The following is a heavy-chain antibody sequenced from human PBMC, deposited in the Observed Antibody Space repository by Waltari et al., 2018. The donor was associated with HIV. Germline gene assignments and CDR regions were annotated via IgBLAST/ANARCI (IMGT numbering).Heavy chain of an antibody. J-gene: IGHJ3*02. V-gene: IGHV3-74*01. CDR2: IRPDGTIT. CDR3: ARDPGPSAFDI. CDR1: GFTFSNYW. Sequence: EVQLVESGGGLVQPGGSLRVSCAASGFTFSNYWMHWVRQDPGKGLVWVSRIRPDGTITNYADSVKGRFTISRDNAKNTLFLQMNSLRAEDTAVYYCARDPGPSAFDIWGQGTVVTVSS.